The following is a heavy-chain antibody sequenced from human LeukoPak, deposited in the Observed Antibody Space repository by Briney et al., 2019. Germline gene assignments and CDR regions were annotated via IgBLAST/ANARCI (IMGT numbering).Heavy chain of an antibody. Sequence: ASVKVSCKASGYTFTGYYVHWVRQAPGQGLEWMGWINPNSGGTNYAQKFQGRVTMTRDTSISTAYMELSRLRSDDTAVYYCARDSGSYEFWFDPWGQGTLVTVSS. CDR1: GYTFTGYY. D-gene: IGHD1-26*01. J-gene: IGHJ5*02. CDR3: ARDSGSYEFWFDP. CDR2: INPNSGGT. V-gene: IGHV1-2*02.